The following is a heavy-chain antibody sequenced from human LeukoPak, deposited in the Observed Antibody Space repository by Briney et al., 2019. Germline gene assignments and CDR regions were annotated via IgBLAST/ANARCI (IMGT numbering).Heavy chain of an antibody. CDR3: ARLDGVVIGFDY. D-gene: IGHD3-3*01. V-gene: IGHV4-30-4*08. Sequence: PSETLSLTCTVSGGSISSGDYYWSGIRQPPGKGLEWIGYIYYSGSTYYNPSLKSRVTISVDTSKNQFSLKLSSVTAADTAVYYCARLDGVVIGFDYWGQGTLVTVSS. CDR2: IYYSGST. CDR1: GGSISSGDYY. J-gene: IGHJ4*02.